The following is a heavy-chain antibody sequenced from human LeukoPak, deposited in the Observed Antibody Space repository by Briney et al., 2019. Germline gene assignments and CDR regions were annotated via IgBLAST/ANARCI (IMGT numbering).Heavy chain of an antibody. CDR1: GFTFSSYA. D-gene: IGHD3-10*01. CDR3: AKSFHGSGTPYFDY. CDR2: IRYDGSNK. Sequence: GGSLRLSCAASGFTFSSYAMSCVRQAPGKGLEWVAFIRYDGSNKYYADSVKGRFTISRDNSKNTLYLQMNSLRAEDTAVYYCAKSFHGSGTPYFDYWGQGTLVTVSS. J-gene: IGHJ4*02. V-gene: IGHV3-30*02.